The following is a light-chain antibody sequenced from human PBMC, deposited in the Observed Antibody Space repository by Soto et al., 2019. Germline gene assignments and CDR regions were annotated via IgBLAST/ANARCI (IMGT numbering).Light chain of an antibody. Sequence: ETVMTQSPVTLSVSPGERATLSCSASQSVSSKLAWYQQQPGQAPRLLIYGASTRATGIPDRFSGGGSGTEFTLTISSLQSEDFAVYYCQQYNNWPLTFGQGTKVEIK. CDR3: QQYNNWPLT. CDR2: GAS. CDR1: QSVSSK. V-gene: IGKV3-15*01. J-gene: IGKJ1*01.